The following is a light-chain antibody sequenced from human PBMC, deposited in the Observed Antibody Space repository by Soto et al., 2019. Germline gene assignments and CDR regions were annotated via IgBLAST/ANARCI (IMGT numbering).Light chain of an antibody. CDR2: DAS. Sequence: EIVLTQSPGTLPLSPGETATLYCRASQSVNANYLAWYQHKPGQAPRLLIYDASRRATGTPDRFSGSGSGTDFTLTIRRLEPEDFALYYCQQYGDSRQVTFGGGTKVDI. V-gene: IGKV3-20*01. CDR3: QQYGDSRQVT. J-gene: IGKJ4*01. CDR1: QSVNANY.